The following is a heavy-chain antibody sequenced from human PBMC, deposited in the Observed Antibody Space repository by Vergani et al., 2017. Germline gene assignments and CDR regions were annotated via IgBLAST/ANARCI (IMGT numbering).Heavy chain of an antibody. CDR1: GGTFSSYA. J-gene: IGHJ4*02. CDR3: AREGFSGYQTYYFDY. V-gene: IGHV1-69*01. CDR2: IIPIFGTA. D-gene: IGHD5-12*01. Sequence: QVQLVQSGAEVKKPGSSVKVSCKASGGTFSSYAISWVRQAPGQGLEWMGGIIPIFGTANYAQKFQGRVTITADESTSTAYMELSSLRSEDTAVCYCAREGFSGYQTYYFDYWGQGTLVTVSS.